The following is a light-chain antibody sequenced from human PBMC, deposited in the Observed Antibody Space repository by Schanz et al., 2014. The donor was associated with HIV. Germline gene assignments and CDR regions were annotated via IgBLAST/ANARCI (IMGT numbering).Light chain of an antibody. CDR1: SSNIGSNT. V-gene: IGLV1-44*01. CDR2: SDN. CDR3: GTWDDSLNGWV. Sequence: QSVVTQPPSASGTPGQRVTISCSGSSSNIGSNTVNWYQHLPGSAPQLLIYSDNQRPSRVPDRFFGSKSGTSASLAISGLQSEDEADYYCGTWDDSLNGWVFGGGTKLTVL. J-gene: IGLJ3*02.